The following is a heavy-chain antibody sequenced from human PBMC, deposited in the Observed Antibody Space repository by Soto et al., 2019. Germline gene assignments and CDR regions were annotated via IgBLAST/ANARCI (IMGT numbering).Heavy chain of an antibody. J-gene: IGHJ1*01. CDR1: GYTLTELS. D-gene: IGHD2-15*01. Sequence: QVQLVQSGAEVKKPGASVKVSCKVSGYTLTELSMHWVRQAPGKGLEWMGGFDPEDGETIYAQKFQGRVTITEDTSTDKAYMELISLRSEDTDVYYCATSRRIFNSAEYFQHWGQGTLVTVSS. CDR2: FDPEDGET. CDR3: ATSRRIFNSAEYFQH. V-gene: IGHV1-24*01.